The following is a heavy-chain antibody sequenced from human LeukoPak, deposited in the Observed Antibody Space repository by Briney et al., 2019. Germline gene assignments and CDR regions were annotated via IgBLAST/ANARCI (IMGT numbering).Heavy chain of an antibody. CDR2: ISYDGSNK. V-gene: IGHV3-30-3*01. Sequence: GGSLRLSCAASGFTFNSYAMHWVRQAPGKGPEWVALISYDGSNKYYADSVKGRFTISRDNSKNTLYLQLNSLRTEDTAVFFCARDSADSFEYWGQGTLVTVSS. CDR3: ARDSADSFEY. J-gene: IGHJ4*02. CDR1: GFTFNSYA.